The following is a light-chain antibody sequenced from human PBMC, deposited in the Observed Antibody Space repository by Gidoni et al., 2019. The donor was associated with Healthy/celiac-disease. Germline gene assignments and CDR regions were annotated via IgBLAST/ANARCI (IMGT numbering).Light chain of an antibody. CDR2: KAS. J-gene: IGKJ1*01. Sequence: DIHMTQSPSTLSASVGDRVTITCRASQSISSWLAWYQQKPGKAPKLLIYKASSLESGVPSRFSGSGSGTEFTLTISSLQPDDFATYYCQQYNRYPRWTFGQGTKVEIK. CDR3: QQYNRYPRWT. V-gene: IGKV1-5*03. CDR1: QSISSW.